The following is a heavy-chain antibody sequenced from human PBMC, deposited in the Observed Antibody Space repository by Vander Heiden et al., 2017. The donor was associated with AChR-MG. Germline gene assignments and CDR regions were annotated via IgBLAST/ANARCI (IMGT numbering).Heavy chain of an antibody. CDR3: ASRVAARPGGPYDDYYYYYMDV. J-gene: IGHJ6*03. CDR1: GGTFSSYA. D-gene: IGHD6-6*01. CDR2: INPILGTV. V-gene: IGHV1-69*06. Sequence: QVQLVQSGAEVKKPGSSVKVSCKTSGGTFSSYAISWGRQAPGQGLEWMGGINPILGTVNYAQKFQGKVTITADKSTNTAYMELSSLRSEDTAVYYCASRVAARPGGPYDDYYYYYMDVWGKGTTVTVSS.